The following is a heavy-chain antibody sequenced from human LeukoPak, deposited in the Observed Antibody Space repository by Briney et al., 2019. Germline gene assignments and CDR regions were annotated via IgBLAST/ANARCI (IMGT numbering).Heavy chain of an antibody. CDR3: VRGETTVTTWFDP. CDR1: GFTLSRCT. V-gene: IGHV3-21*01. D-gene: IGHD4-11*01. Sequence: PGRSLRLSCAASGFTLSRCTMNWVRQARGKGLEWVSSISSSSSYIYYADSVKGRFTISRDNAKDSLYLQMNSLRAEDKAVYYCVRGETTVTTWFDPWGKGTLVTVSS. CDR2: ISSSSSYI. J-gene: IGHJ5*02.